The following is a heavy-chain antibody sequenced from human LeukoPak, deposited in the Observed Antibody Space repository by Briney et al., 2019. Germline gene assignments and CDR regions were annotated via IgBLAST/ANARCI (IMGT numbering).Heavy chain of an antibody. CDR1: GFRFHDYA. J-gene: IGHJ4*02. V-gene: IGHV3-20*04. CDR3: ATSLRYGGNSY. CDR2: IIYNGGRT. Sequence: PGGSLRLSCAASGFRFHDYAMTWVRQAPGKGLEWVSTIIYNGGRTACADSVKGRFTISRDNAKNSLYLQMNSLRAEDTAFYYCATSLRYGGNSYWGQGTLVTVSS. D-gene: IGHD4-23*01.